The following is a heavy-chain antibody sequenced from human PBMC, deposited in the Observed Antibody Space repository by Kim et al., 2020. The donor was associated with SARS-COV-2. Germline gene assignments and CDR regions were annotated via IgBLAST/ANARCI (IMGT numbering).Heavy chain of an antibody. CDR1: GGSISSGGYY. CDR2: IYYSGST. V-gene: IGHV4-31*03. J-gene: IGHJ4*02. CDR3: ASQGATSYWAIDY. Sequence: SETLSLTCTVSGGSISSGGYYWSWIRQHPGKGLEWIGYIYYSGSTYYNPSLKSRVTISVDTSKNQFSLKLSSVTAADTAVYYCASQGATSYWAIDYWGQGTLVTVSS. D-gene: IGHD5-12*01.